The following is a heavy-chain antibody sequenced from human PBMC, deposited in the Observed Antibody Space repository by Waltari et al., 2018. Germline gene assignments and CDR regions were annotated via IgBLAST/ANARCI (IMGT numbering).Heavy chain of an antibody. CDR1: GYSISRGYY. V-gene: IGHV4-38-2*02. Sequence: QVQLQVSAPGLVTPSETLSLTRAVSGYSISRGYYWGWIRQPPGKGLEWIGIMYHSGSTYYNPSLKSRVTISIDTSKNQFSLKLSAVTAADTAVYYCAREDGSGSYSYWGQGTLVTVSS. CDR3: AREDGSGSYSY. D-gene: IGHD3-10*01. CDR2: MYHSGST. J-gene: IGHJ4*02.